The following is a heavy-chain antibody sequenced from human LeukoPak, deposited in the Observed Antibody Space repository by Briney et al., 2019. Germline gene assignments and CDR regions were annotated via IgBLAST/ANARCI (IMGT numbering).Heavy chain of an antibody. D-gene: IGHD4-17*01. Sequence: SGTLSLTCPVSCGPISSSNWWSWGRQPPGKGLEWVGEIYHSGSTNYNPSLKSRVTISVDKSKNQFSLKLSSVTAADTAVYYCASPNDYGDMAAFDIWGQGTMDTVSS. CDR3: ASPNDYGDMAAFDI. V-gene: IGHV4-4*02. CDR1: CGPISSSNW. CDR2: IYHSGST. J-gene: IGHJ3*02.